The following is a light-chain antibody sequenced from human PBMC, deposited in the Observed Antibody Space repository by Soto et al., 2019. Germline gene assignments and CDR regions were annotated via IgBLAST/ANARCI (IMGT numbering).Light chain of an antibody. J-gene: IGKJ1*01. CDR3: QQYRDNST. V-gene: IGKV1-5*03. CDR1: QSISSW. CDR2: KAS. Sequence: DIQMTQSPSTLSAAVGDRVTIACRASQSISSWLAWYQQKPGTAPKLLIYKASTLQSGVPSRFSGSGSGTEFTLTISSLQPDDSATDHCQQYRDNSTFGQGPKA.